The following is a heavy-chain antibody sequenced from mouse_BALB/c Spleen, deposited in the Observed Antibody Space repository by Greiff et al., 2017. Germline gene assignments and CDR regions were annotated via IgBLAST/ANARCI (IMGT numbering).Heavy chain of an antibody. CDR3: TSIHYYGYSDY. CDR1: GFTFSNYW. D-gene: IGHD1-2*01. Sequence: EVKVEESGGGLVQPGGSMKLSCVASGFTFSNYWMNWVRQSPEKGLEWVAEIRLKSNNYATHYAESVKGRFTISRDDSKSSVYLQMNNLRAEDTGIYYCTSIHYYGYSDYWGQGTTLTVSS. CDR2: IRLKSNNYAT. J-gene: IGHJ2*01. V-gene: IGHV6-6*02.